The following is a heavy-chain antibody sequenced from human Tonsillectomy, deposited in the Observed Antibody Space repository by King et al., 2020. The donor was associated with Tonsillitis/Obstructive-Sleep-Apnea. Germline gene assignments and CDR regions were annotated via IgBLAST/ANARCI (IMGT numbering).Heavy chain of an antibody. CDR2: ISGSGSTI. V-gene: IGHV3-48*03. CDR3: ARSSWGTGPKIDY. CDR1: GFTFSDYE. Sequence: VQLVESGGGLIQPGGSLRLSCAVSGFTFSDYEMNWVRQAPGKGLEWLSYISGSGSTIYYADSVKGRFTISRDNAKNSLYLQMTSLRADDTALYYCARSSWGTGPKIDYWGQGTLVTVSS. D-gene: IGHD6-13*01. J-gene: IGHJ4*02.